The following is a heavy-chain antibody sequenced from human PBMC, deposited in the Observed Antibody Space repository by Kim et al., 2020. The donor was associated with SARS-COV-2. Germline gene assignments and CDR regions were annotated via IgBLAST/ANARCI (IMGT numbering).Heavy chain of an antibody. Sequence: GGSLRLSCAASGFTFSSYAMHWVRQAPGKGLEWVAVISYDGSNKYYADSVKGRFTISRDNSKNTLYLQMNSLRAEDTAVYYCARDPPYGSGTRGDYWGQGTLVTVSS. D-gene: IGHD3-10*01. CDR3: ARDPPYGSGTRGDY. CDR2: ISYDGSNK. CDR1: GFTFSSYA. J-gene: IGHJ4*02. V-gene: IGHV3-30-3*01.